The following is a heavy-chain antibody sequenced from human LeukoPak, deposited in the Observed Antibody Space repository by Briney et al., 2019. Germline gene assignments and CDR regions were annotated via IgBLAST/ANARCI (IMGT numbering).Heavy chain of an antibody. CDR2: ISSSGSTI. CDR3: ARHAQYCSGDSCYFIPYYMDV. CDR1: GFTFSDYY. V-gene: IGHV3-11*01. Sequence: GGSLRLSCAASGFTFSDYYMSWIRQAPGKGLEWVSYISSSGSTIYYADSVKGRFTISRDNAKNSLYLQMNSLRAEDTAVYYCARHAQYCSGDSCYFIPYYMDVWGKGTTVTISS. D-gene: IGHD2-15*01. J-gene: IGHJ6*03.